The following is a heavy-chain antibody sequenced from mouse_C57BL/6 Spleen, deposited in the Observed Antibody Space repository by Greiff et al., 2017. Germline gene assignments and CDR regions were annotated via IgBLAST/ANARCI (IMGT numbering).Heavy chain of an antibody. CDR2: IDPNSGGT. CDR1: GYTFTSYW. D-gene: IGHD2-1*01. V-gene: IGHV1-72*01. CDR3: AWEPLYGNYWYFDV. J-gene: IGHJ1*03. Sequence: QVQLQQPGAELVKPGASVKLSCKASGYTFTSYWMHWVKQRPGRGLEWSGRIDPNSGGTKYNEKFKSKATLTVDKPSSTAYMQLSSLTSEDSAVYYCAWEPLYGNYWYFDVWGTGTTVTVSS.